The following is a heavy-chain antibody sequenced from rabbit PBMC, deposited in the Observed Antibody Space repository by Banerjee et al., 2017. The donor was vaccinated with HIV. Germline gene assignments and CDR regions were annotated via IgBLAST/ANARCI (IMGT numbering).Heavy chain of an antibody. D-gene: IGHD4-1*01. CDR1: GFSFSNRYV. J-gene: IGHJ4*01. CDR3: ARVDSSGWGDFNL. Sequence: QEQLEESGGDLVKPEGSLTITCKASGFSFSNRYVMCWVRQAPGKGLEWIACINTSSGNTVYASWAKGRFTISKTSSTTVTLQMTSLTDADTATYFCARVDSSGWGDFNLWGQGTLVTVS. V-gene: IGHV1S45*01. CDR2: INTSSGNT.